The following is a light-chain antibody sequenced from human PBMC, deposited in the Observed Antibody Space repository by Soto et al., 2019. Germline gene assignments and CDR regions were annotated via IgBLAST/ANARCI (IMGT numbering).Light chain of an antibody. Sequence: QSALTQPASVSGSPGQSITISCTGTSSDVGGYNYVSWYQQHPGKVPKFMIYEVINRPSGVSNRFSGSKSGNTASLTISGLQAEDEADYYCSSYTSSSTQVFGTGTKVTVL. CDR3: SSYTSSSTQV. CDR1: SSDVGGYNY. J-gene: IGLJ1*01. CDR2: EVI. V-gene: IGLV2-14*01.